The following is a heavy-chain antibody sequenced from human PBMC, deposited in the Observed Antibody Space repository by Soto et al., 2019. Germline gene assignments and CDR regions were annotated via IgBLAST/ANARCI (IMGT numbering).Heavy chain of an antibody. Sequence: GSGPTLVNHTQTLTLTCTFSGFSLSTSGMCVSWIRQPPGKALEWLARIDWDDDTYYTTSLRTRLTISKDTSKNQVVLTMTDMDPVDTATYYCARMQVTNFLDNWGQGTLVTVSS. D-gene: IGHD2-21*02. CDR1: GFSLSTSGMC. V-gene: IGHV2-70*11. CDR3: ARMQVTNFLDN. J-gene: IGHJ4*02. CDR2: IDWDDDT.